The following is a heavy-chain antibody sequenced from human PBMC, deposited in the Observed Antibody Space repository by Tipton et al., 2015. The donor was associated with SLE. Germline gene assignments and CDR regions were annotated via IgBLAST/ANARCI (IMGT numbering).Heavy chain of an antibody. CDR1: GFTFSSYA. D-gene: IGHD2-2*01. J-gene: IGHJ6*02. CDR2: ISSDGSKK. Sequence: SLRLSCAASGFTFSSYAMHWVRQAPGKGLEWVAVISSDGSKKDYADSVKGRFTISRDSSKNTLYLQMNSLRAEDTAVYYCARDPPYCSGTSCYSGGMDVWGQGTTVTVSS. CDR3: ARDPPYCSGTSCYSGGMDV. V-gene: IGHV3-30-3*01.